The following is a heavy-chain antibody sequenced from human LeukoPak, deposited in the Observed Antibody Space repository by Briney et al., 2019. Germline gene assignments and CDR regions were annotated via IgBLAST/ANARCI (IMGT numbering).Heavy chain of an antibody. D-gene: IGHD2-21*02. V-gene: IGHV1-46*01. CDR2: INPSGGST. J-gene: IGHJ3*02. Sequence: ASVKVSCKASGYTFTSYYMHWVRQAPGQGLEWMGIINPSGGSTNYAQKFQGRVTMTRDTSTTTVYMELSSLRSEDTAVYYCARVPVVVVTAIMDAFDIWGQGTMVTVSS. CDR3: ARVPVVVVTAIMDAFDI. CDR1: GYTFTSYY.